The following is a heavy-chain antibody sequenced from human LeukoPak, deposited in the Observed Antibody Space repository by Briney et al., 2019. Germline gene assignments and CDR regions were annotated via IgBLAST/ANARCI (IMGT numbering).Heavy chain of an antibody. J-gene: IGHJ6*02. CDR3: ARAVSDSSGSDV. CDR1: GGSFSGYY. D-gene: IGHD3-22*01. CDR2: INHSGST. Sequence: PPETLSLTCAVYGGSFSGYYWSWIRQPPGKGLEWIGEINHSGSTNYNPSLKSRVTISVDTSKNQFSPKLSSVTAADTAVYYCARAVSDSSGSDVWGQGTTVTVSS. V-gene: IGHV4-34*01.